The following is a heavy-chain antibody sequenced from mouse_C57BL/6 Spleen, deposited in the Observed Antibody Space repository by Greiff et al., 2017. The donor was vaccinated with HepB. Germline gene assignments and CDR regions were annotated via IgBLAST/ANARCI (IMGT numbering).Heavy chain of an antibody. CDR3: ARKGYYGAYAMDD. Sequence: EVQLVESGGGLVKPGGSLKLSCAASGFTFSDYGMHWVRQAPGKGLEWVAYISRGSSTIYYADTVKGRFTISRDNATNTLFLQMTSLRSEDTAMYDWARKGYYGAYAMDDWGKGISVTVAS. J-gene: IGHJ4*01. CDR1: GFTFSDYG. V-gene: IGHV5-17*01. D-gene: IGHD1-1*01. CDR2: ISRGSSTI.